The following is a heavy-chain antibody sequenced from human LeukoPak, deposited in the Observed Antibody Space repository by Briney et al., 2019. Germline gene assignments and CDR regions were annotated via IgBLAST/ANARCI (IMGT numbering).Heavy chain of an antibody. J-gene: IGHJ4*02. V-gene: IGHV1-69*13. CDR1: GGTFSSYA. Sequence: ASVKVSCKASGGTFSSYAISWVRQAPGQGLEWMGGIIPIFGTANYAQKFQGRVTITADESTSTAYMEPSSLRSEDTAVYYCARQYYYDSSGYLKAGFDYWGQGTLVTVSS. CDR2: IIPIFGTA. CDR3: ARQYYYDSSGYLKAGFDY. D-gene: IGHD3-22*01.